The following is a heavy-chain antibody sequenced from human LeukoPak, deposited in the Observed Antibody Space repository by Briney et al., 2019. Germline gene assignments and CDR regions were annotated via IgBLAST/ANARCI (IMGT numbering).Heavy chain of an antibody. CDR3: ARDHGYVEMATIGY. J-gene: IGHJ4*02. CDR2: INTNTGNP. V-gene: IGHV7-4-1*02. D-gene: IGHD5-24*01. CDR1: GYIFTTYA. Sequence: ASVKVSCKASGYIFTTYAINWVRQAPGQGLEWMGWINTNTGNPTYAQGFTGRFVFSLDTSVSTAYLQISTLKAEDTAAYYCARDHGYVEMATIGYWGQGALVTVSS.